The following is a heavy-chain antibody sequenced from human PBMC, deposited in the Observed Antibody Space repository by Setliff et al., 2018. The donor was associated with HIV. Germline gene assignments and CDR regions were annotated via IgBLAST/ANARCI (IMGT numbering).Heavy chain of an antibody. J-gene: IGHJ4*02. CDR3: ARDYYGSGSYFILDY. CDR2: ISAYNGNT. D-gene: IGHD3-10*01. V-gene: IGHV1-18*01. CDR1: GYTFTSYG. Sequence: ASVKVSCKASGYTFTSYGMSWVRQAPGQGPEWMGWISAYNGNTHYAQKLQGRVTMTTDTSTSTAYMELRSLRSDDTAVYHCARDYYGSGSYFILDYWGPGTLVTVSS.